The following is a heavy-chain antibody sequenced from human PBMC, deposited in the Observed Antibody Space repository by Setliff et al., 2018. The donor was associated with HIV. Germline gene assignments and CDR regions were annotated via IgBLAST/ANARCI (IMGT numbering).Heavy chain of an antibody. J-gene: IGHJ6*03. Sequence: GGSLRLSCAASGFTFSSYSMNWVRRAPGKGLEWVSSISSISTYIYYADSVKGRFTISRDNAKNSLYLQMNSLRAEDTAVYYCARVSELLAYYMDVWGKGTTVTVSS. CDR1: GFTFSSYS. CDR2: ISSISTYI. CDR3: ARVSELLAYYMDV. D-gene: IGHD1-26*01. V-gene: IGHV3-21*01.